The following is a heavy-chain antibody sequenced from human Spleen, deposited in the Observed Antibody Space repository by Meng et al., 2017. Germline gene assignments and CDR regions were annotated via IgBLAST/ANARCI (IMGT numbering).Heavy chain of an antibody. Sequence: QPQLQESGPGLVKPSEALSLTCSVSGGSISTSGYYWGWIRQPPGKGLEWIGSIGHSGITYYNPSLKSRVTISVDTSKNQFSLKLSSVTAADTAVYYCARVFGDYGGPSGAYYFDYWGQGTLVTVSS. CDR2: IGHSGIT. J-gene: IGHJ4*02. D-gene: IGHD4-23*01. CDR3: ARVFGDYGGPSGAYYFDY. V-gene: IGHV4-39*01. CDR1: GGSISTSGYY.